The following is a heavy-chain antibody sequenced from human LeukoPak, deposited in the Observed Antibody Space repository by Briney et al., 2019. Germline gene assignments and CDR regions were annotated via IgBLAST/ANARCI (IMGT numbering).Heavy chain of an antibody. J-gene: IGHJ4*02. Sequence: ASVKVSCKAPGYTFTSYDINWVRQATGQGLEWMGWMNPNSGNTGYAQKFQGRVTMTRNTSISTAYMELCSLRSEDTAVYYCARYRSSWYSDNDYWGQGTLVTVSS. D-gene: IGHD6-13*01. CDR3: ARYRSSWYSDNDY. CDR2: MNPNSGNT. CDR1: GYTFTSYD. V-gene: IGHV1-8*01.